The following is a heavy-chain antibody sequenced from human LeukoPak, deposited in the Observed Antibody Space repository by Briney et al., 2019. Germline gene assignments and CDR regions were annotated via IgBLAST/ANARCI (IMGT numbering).Heavy chain of an antibody. CDR2: INHSGST. CDR3: AFGDSDAFDS. CDR1: GGSFSGYY. Sequence: SETLSLTCAVYGGSFSGYYWSWIRQPPGKGLEWIGEINHSGSTNYNPSVKSQVTISVDTSKNQFSLKLSSVTAADTAVYYCAFGDSDAFDSWGQGTMVTVSS. V-gene: IGHV4-34*01. J-gene: IGHJ3*02. D-gene: IGHD4-17*01.